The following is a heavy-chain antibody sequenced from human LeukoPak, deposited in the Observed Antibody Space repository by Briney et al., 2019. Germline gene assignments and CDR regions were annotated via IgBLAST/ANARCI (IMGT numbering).Heavy chain of an antibody. CDR3: ARRSVDTYYYDSSGPTPGY. Sequence: GGSLRLSCAASGFTFSSYEMNWVRQAPGKGLVWVSRINSDGSSTSYADSVKGRFTISRDNAKNTLYLQMNSLRAEDTAVYYCARRSVDTYYYDSSGPTPGYWGQGTLVTVSS. V-gene: IGHV3-74*01. CDR1: GFTFSSYE. J-gene: IGHJ4*02. CDR2: INSDGSST. D-gene: IGHD3-22*01.